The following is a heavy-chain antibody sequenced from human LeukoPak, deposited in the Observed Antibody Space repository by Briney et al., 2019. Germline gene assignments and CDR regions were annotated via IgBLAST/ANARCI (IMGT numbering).Heavy chain of an antibody. V-gene: IGHV4-34*01. CDR1: GGSFSGYY. Sequence: SETLSLTCAVYGGSFSGYYWSWIRQPPGKGLEWIGEINHSGNINYNPSLKSRVTISVDTSKNQFSLKLSSVTAADTAVYYCARDRNPYFFDYWGQGTLVTVSS. J-gene: IGHJ4*02. CDR3: ARDRNPYFFDY. CDR2: INHSGNI. D-gene: IGHD1-14*01.